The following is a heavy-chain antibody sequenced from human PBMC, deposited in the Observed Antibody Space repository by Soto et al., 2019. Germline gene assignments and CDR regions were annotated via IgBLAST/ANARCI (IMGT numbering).Heavy chain of an antibody. J-gene: IGHJ5*02. Sequence: SETLSLTCAVYGGSSSGYYWSWIRQPPGKGLEWIGEINHSGSTNYNPSLKSRVTISVDTSKNQFSLKLSSVTAADTAVYYCARGPRDHTGTTHWFDPWGQGTLVTVSS. CDR2: INHSGST. V-gene: IGHV4-34*01. D-gene: IGHD1-1*01. CDR1: GGSSSGYY. CDR3: ARGPRDHTGTTHWFDP.